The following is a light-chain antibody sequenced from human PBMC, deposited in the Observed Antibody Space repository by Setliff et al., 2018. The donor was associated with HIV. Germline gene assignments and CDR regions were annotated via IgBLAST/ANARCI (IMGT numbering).Light chain of an antibody. Sequence: SDDVGGSNYVSWYQQHPGKAPKLIIYEVTVRPSGVSSRFSGSKSGNTASLTLSGLQTEDEADYYCSSYTKTAPVYVFGTGTKVTVL. CDR1: SDDVGGSNY. J-gene: IGLJ1*01. V-gene: IGLV2-14*01. CDR3: SSYTKTAPVYV. CDR2: EVT.